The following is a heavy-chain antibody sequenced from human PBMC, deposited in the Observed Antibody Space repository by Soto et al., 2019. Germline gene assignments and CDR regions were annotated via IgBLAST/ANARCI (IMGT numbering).Heavy chain of an antibody. J-gene: IGHJ4*02. CDR2: ISSSGGST. Sequence: EAQLLESGGGFVQPGGSLRLSCAASGFTFNSYAMGWVRQAPGKRLEWVSAISSSGGSTDYAASVQGRFTISRDTSKTPLDLEMNGLGAEDTAVYYCATMHHADTSGYYRNFDYWGQGTLVTVSS. CDR1: GFTFNSYA. D-gene: IGHD3-22*01. CDR3: ATMHHADTSGYYRNFDY. V-gene: IGHV3-23*01.